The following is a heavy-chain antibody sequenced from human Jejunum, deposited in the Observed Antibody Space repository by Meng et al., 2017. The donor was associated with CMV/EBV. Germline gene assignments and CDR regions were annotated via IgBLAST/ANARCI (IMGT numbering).Heavy chain of an antibody. CDR2: IYDSGST. Sequence: VSGDSISSGDSYWSWTRQPPGKGLEWIGYIYDSGSTSYNPSLESRVTISVDTSKNQFSLKVMSVTAADTAVYYCAREGTNSYYFDYWGQGTLVTVSS. CDR3: AREGTNSYYFDY. J-gene: IGHJ4*02. D-gene: IGHD1-14*01. CDR1: GDSISSGDSY. V-gene: IGHV4-30-4*01.